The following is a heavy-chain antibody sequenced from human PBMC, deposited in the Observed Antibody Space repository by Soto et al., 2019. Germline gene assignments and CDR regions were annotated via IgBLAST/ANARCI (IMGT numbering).Heavy chain of an antibody. CDR2: INHSGST. V-gene: IGHV4-34*01. J-gene: IGHJ5*02. CDR1: GGSFSGYY. Sequence: SETLSLTCAVYGGSFSGYYWSWIRQPPGKGLEWIGEINHSGSTSYNPSLKSRVTISVDTSKNQFSLKLSSVTAADTAVYYCARESGFAGTYNWFDPWGQGTLVTVSS. D-gene: IGHD1-1*01. CDR3: ARESGFAGTYNWFDP.